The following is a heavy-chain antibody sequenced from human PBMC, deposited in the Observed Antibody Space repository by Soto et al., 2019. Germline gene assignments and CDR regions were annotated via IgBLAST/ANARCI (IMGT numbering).Heavy chain of an antibody. CDR1: GYTFTDYF. CDR3: VRGYCTSDTCSGDFQY. J-gene: IGHJ1*01. CDR2: IHPISGAT. D-gene: IGHD2-8*01. V-gene: IGHV1-46*04. Sequence: QVQLVQSGAEVKKPGASVKVSCKASGYTFTDYFIHWVRQAPGQGLEWMGMIHPISGATGYAQKLQGRVTMTRDTSSTTGYMELGSLRSDDTALYYGVRGYCTSDTCSGDFQYWGQGTLVTVSS.